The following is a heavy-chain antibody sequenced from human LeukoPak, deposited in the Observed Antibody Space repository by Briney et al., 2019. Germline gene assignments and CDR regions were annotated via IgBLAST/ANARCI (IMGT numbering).Heavy chain of an antibody. CDR3: ARRNAMDV. J-gene: IGHJ6*02. V-gene: IGHV3-33*01. Sequence: PGGSLRLSCAASGFTFSHYGMHWVRQAPGKGLEWVAVMWSDGTKKYYADSVKGRFTVSRDTSKHTLYLQMSSLRAEDTAVYFCARRNAMDVWGQGTTVIVFS. CDR1: GFTFSHYG. CDR2: MWSDGTKK.